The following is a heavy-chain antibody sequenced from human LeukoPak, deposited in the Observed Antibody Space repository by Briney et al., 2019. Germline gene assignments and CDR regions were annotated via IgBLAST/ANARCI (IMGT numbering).Heavy chain of an antibody. V-gene: IGHV4-30-4*01. CDR3: ARDRGRHSYYYGMDV. CDR1: GGSISSGDYY. D-gene: IGHD1-1*01. CDR2: IYYSGST. J-gene: IGHJ6*02. Sequence: SQTLSLTCTVSGGSISSGDYYWSWIRQPPGKGLEWIGYIYYSGSTYYNPSLKSRVTISVDTSKDQFSLKLSSVTAADTAMYYCARDRGRHSYYYGMDVWGQGTTVTVSS.